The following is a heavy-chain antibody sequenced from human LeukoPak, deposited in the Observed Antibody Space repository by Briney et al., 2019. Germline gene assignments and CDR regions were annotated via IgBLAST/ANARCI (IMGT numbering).Heavy chain of an antibody. CDR1: GGSFSGYY. J-gene: IGHJ5*02. V-gene: IGHV4-34*01. CDR3: ARGGGGMRIYGKNWFDP. D-gene: IGHD3-16*01. Sequence: SETLSLTCAVYGGSFSGYYWSWIRQPPGKGLEWIGEINHGGSTNNNPSLKSRVTISVDTSKNQFSLKLSSVTAADTAVYYCARGGGGMRIYGKNWFDPWGQGTLVTVSS. CDR2: INHGGST.